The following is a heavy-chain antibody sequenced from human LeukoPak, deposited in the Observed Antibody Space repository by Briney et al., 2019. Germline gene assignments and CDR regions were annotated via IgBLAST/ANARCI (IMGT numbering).Heavy chain of an antibody. D-gene: IGHD6-13*01. CDR1: GYSFPNYR. CDR2: IFPGDSDT. CDR3: ARHPDSSSWYYFDY. Sequence: GESLKISCEGSGYSFPNYRIGWVRQMPGKGLEWMGIIFPGDSDTRYSPSFQGQVTISADKSITTAYLQWSSLKASDTAMYYCARHPDSSSWYYFDYWGQGTLVTVSS. V-gene: IGHV5-51*01. J-gene: IGHJ4*02.